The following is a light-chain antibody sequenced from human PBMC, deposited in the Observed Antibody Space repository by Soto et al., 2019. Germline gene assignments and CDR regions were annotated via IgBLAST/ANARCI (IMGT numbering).Light chain of an antibody. CDR3: QQRNIWPPVT. CDR1: QSVSSY. Sequence: TQSPSSLSASVGDRVTITCWASQSVSSYLAWYQQKPGQAPRLLIYGAFNRATGIPARFSGSGSGTDFTLTINSLEPEDFAVYYCQQRNIWPPVTFGQGTRLEIK. CDR2: GAF. J-gene: IGKJ5*01. V-gene: IGKV3-11*01.